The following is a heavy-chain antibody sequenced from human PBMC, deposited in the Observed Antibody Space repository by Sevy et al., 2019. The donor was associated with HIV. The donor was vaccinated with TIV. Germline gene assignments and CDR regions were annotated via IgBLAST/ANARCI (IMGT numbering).Heavy chain of an antibody. CDR2: ISGSGGST. J-gene: IGHJ6*02. D-gene: IGHD6-13*01. CDR3: AKGDSTFYGMDV. Sequence: GGSLRLSCLASGFTFSTYAMSWVRQAPGKGLEWVSAISGSGGSTYYADSVEGRFTISRDKSKKTLYLQMNSLRAEDTAVYYCAKGDSTFYGMDVWGQGTTVTVSS. CDR1: GFTFSTYA. V-gene: IGHV3-23*01.